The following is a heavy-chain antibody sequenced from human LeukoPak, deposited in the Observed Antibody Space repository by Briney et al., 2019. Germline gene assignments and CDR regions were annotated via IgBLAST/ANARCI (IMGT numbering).Heavy chain of an antibody. D-gene: IGHD6-13*01. J-gene: IGHJ4*02. CDR3: ARRRDAFIAAAGWIDH. CDR1: NYSISRGYY. CDR2: IYHSGST. Sequence: SETLSLTCTVSNYSISRGYYWGWIRQPPGKGLEWIGSIYHSGSTFYNPSLKSRVTISVDTSKNQFSLKLSSVTAADTAVYYCARRRDAFIAAAGWIDHWGQGTLVTVSS. V-gene: IGHV4-38-2*02.